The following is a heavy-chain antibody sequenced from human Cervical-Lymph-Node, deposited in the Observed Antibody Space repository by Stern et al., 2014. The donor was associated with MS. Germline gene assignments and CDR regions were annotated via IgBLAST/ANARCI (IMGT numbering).Heavy chain of an antibody. CDR1: GGSFINNV. V-gene: IGHV1-69*01. J-gene: IGHJ4*02. Sequence: QMQLVQSGAEVKKPGSSVKVSCQASGGSFINNVISWVRQAPGQGLEWMGGTIPIFGTALSAQKFRGRVTITADESTRTAYMELSSLRSDDTAVYFCARAASTTSSYNFWGPGTLVTVSS. CDR3: ARAASTTSSYNF. D-gene: IGHD3-10*01. CDR2: TIPIFGTA.